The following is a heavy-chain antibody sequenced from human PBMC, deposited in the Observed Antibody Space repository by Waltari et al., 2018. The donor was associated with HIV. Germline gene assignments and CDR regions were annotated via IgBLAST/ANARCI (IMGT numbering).Heavy chain of an antibody. D-gene: IGHD3-10*01. V-gene: IGHV3-7*04. J-gene: IGHJ4*02. CDR1: GFTFSLYW. CDR2: IKKDGSEK. CDR3: ARGGFYGSGSKVN. Sequence: EVQLVESGGGLVQPGGSLRLSCSASGFTFSLYWLSWVPQAPGKGLEWVANIKKDGSEKYYVDSVNGRFTISRDNAENSLYLQMNSLRAEDTAVYYCARGGFYGSGSKVNWGQGTLVTVSS.